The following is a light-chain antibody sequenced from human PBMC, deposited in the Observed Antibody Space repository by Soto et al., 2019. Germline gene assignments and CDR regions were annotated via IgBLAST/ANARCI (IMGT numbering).Light chain of an antibody. CDR3: QQYNNWPQT. CDR1: QSVSSN. V-gene: IGKV3-15*01. CDR2: GAS. Sequence: EIVMTQSPATLSVSPGERATLSCRASQSVSSNLAWYQQKPGQAPRLLIYGASTRATGIPARFSGCGSGTEFTLTISSLQSEDFAVYYCQQYNNWPQTFGQGTKVDIK. J-gene: IGKJ1*01.